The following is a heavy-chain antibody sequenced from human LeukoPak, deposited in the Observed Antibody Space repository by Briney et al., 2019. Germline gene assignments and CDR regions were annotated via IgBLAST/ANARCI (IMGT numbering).Heavy chain of an antibody. CDR3: ARGDWTPRGELIVVGKAEPDSPNNDAFDI. J-gene: IGHJ3*02. Sequence: SETLSLTCTVSGGSISSSSYYWGWIRQPPGKGLEWIGSIYHSGSPHYNPSLKSRVTISADTSKNQFSLKVSSVTAADTAVYYCARGDWTPRGELIVVGKAEPDSPNNDAFDIWGQGTMVTVSS. CDR1: GGSISSSSYY. D-gene: IGHD3-22*01. CDR2: IYHSGSP. V-gene: IGHV4-39*02.